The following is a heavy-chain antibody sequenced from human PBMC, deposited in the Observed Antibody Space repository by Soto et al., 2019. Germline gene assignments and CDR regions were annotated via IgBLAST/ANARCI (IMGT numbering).Heavy chain of an antibody. CDR2: IIPIFGTA. CDR3: ARQDDSSGYSPKPHYWYFDL. Sequence: QVQLVQSGAEVKKPGSSVKVSCKASGGTFSSYAISWVRQAPGQGLEWMGGIIPIFGTANYAQKFQGRVTITADESTSTAYMELSSLRSEDTAVYYCARQDDSSGYSPKPHYWYFDLWGRGTLVTVSS. CDR1: GGTFSSYA. V-gene: IGHV1-69*12. J-gene: IGHJ2*01. D-gene: IGHD3-22*01.